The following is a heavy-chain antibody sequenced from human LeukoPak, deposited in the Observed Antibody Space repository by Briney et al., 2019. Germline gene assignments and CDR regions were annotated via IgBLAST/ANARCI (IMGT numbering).Heavy chain of an antibody. CDR3: AWGSGGYSYGAWDY. Sequence: ASVKASCKASGYTFTSYGISWVRQAPGQGLKWRGWISAYNGNTNYAQKLQGRVTMTTDTSTSTAYMELRSLRSDDTAVYYCAWGSGGYSYGAWDYWGQGTLVTVSS. D-gene: IGHD5-18*01. CDR1: GYTFTSYG. J-gene: IGHJ4*02. V-gene: IGHV1-18*04. CDR2: ISAYNGNT.